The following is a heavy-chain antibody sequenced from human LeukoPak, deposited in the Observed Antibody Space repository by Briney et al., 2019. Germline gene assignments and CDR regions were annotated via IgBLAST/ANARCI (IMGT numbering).Heavy chain of an antibody. CDR2: INHSGST. CDR3: ARGKRVLRYFHWLSAFDY. V-gene: IGHV4-34*01. Sequence: PSETLSLTCAVYGGSFSGYYWSWIRQPPGKGLEWIGEINHSGSTNYNSSLKSRVTISVDTSKNQFSLKLSSVTAADTAVYYCARGKRVLRYFHWLSAFDYWGQGTLDTVSS. D-gene: IGHD3-9*01. J-gene: IGHJ4*02. CDR1: GGSFSGYY.